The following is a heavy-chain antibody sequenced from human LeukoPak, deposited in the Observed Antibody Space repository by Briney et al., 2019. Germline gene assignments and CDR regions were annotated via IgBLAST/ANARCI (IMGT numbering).Heavy chain of an antibody. CDR1: GYTFTGYY. V-gene: IGHV1-2*02. CDR3: ARADYGSGSYCPDY. D-gene: IGHD3-10*01. CDR2: INPNSGGT. Sequence: ASVKVSCKASGYTFTGYYMHWVRQAPGQGLEWMGWINPNSGGTNYAQKFQGRVTMTRDTSTSTVYMELSSLRSEDTAVYYCARADYGSGSYCPDYWGQGTLVTVSS. J-gene: IGHJ4*02.